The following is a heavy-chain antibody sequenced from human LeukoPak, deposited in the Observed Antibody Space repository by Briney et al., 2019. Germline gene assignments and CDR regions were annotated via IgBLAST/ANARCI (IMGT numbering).Heavy chain of an antibody. CDR2: ISSTGSIT. D-gene: IGHD1-26*01. V-gene: IGHV3-11*04. CDR1: GFAFSDYY. J-gene: IGHJ4*02. Sequence: GGSLRLSCEASGFAFSDYYMTWIRQSPGRGLEWISYISSTGSITYYADSVEGRFTISRDNAKNSLFLQMNNLRVDDTAVYYCVRDYRGGWNDYWGQGTLVTVSS. CDR3: VRDYRGGWNDY.